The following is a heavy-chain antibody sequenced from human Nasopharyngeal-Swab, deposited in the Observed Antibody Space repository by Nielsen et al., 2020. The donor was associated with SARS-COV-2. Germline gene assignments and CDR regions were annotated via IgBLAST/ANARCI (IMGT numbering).Heavy chain of an antibody. J-gene: IGHJ6*02. CDR2: IYYSGST. V-gene: IGHV4-59*01. D-gene: IGHD3-10*01. Sequence: SETLSLTCTVSGGSISSYYWSWIRQPPGKGLEWIGYIYYSGSTNCNPSLKSRVTISVDTSKNQFSLKLSSVTAADTAVYYCARWFPRYYYYGMDVWGQGTTVTVSS. CDR1: GGSISSYY. CDR3: ARWFPRYYYYGMDV.